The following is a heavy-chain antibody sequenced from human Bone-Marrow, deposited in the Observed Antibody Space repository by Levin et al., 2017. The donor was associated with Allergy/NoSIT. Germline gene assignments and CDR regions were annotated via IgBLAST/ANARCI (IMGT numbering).Heavy chain of an antibody. D-gene: IGHD3-10*01. CDR1: GGSFHGYY. J-gene: IGHJ4*02. Sequence: PSQTLSLPCAAYGGSFHGYYWNWIRPSPGKGLEWIGEIDQSGSANYNPSLKSRVVISIDTSKNVFSLRLRSLIAADTALYYCASSVYFSDATNDYKREYWGQGALVTVSS. CDR3: ASSVYFSDATNDYKREY. V-gene: IGHV4-34*01. CDR2: IDQSGSA.